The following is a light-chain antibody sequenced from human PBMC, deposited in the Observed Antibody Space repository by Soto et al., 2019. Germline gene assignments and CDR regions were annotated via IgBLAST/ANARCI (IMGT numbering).Light chain of an antibody. V-gene: IGKV3-15*01. CDR1: QSLRSS. J-gene: IGKJ5*01. CDR3: QQYNNWPLT. Sequence: VMTQSPATLSVAPGERATLSCKASQSLRSSLAWYQQKPGQAPRLLIYGASTRATGIPARFSGGGYGTEFNLTITSLQSEDFAVYWCQQYNNWPLTFGPGTRLEI. CDR2: GAS.